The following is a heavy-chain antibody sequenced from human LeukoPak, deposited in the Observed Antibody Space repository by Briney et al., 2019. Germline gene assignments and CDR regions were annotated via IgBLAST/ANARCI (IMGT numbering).Heavy chain of an antibody. CDR2: INPSGGST. D-gene: IGHD2-15*01. V-gene: IGHV1-46*01. Sequence: ASVKVSCKASGYTFTSYYMHWVRQAPGQGLEWMGIINPSGGSTSYARKFQGRVTMTRDTSTSTVYMELSSLRSEDTAVYYCARSIVVVVAATTGHDAFDIWGQGTMVTVSS. CDR1: GYTFTSYY. J-gene: IGHJ3*02. CDR3: ARSIVVVVAATTGHDAFDI.